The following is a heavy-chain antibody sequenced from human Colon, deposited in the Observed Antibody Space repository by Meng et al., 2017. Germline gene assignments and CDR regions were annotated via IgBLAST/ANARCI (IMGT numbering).Heavy chain of an antibody. CDR2: INTNTGNP. J-gene: IGHJ6*02. D-gene: IGHD2-2*01. V-gene: IGHV7-4-1*02. Sequence: ASVKVSCKASGYTFTSYATIWVRQAPGQGLEWMGWINTNTGNPTYAQGFTGRLVFSLDTSVSTAYLQISSLKAEDTAVYYCARDREDIVVVPAAMWGYYYYGMDVWGQGTTVTVSS. CDR3: ARDREDIVVVPAAMWGYYYYGMDV. CDR1: GYTFTSYA.